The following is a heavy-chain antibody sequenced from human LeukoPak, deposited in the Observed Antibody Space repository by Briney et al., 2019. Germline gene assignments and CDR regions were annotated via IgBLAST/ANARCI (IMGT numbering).Heavy chain of an antibody. Sequence: GRSLRLSCAASGLTFSEYYITCIRQAPGKGLEWVSYISSGATNTYYADPVKGRFTISRDNAKNSVYLQMNSLSVEDTAVYYCSRDRFNMDVWGKGTTVTVSS. CDR1: GLTFSEYY. CDR2: ISSGATNT. D-gene: IGHD3-3*01. V-gene: IGHV3-11*01. CDR3: SRDRFNMDV. J-gene: IGHJ6*03.